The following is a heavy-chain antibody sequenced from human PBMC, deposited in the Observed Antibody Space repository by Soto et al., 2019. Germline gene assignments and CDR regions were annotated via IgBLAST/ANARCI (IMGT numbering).Heavy chain of an antibody. D-gene: IGHD2-15*01. CDR1: GFTFSSYA. J-gene: IGHJ6*02. CDR3: ARAGCDGGSCYTLVGLRYGMDV. V-gene: IGHV3-30-3*01. CDR2: ISYDGNNK. Sequence: QVQLVESGGGVVQPGRSLRLSCAASGFTFSSYAMYWVRQAPGKGLEWVAVISYDGNNKYYADSVKGRFTISRDNSKNTLYLQMNSLRAEDTAVYYCARAGCDGGSCYTLVGLRYGMDVWPRDHGHRLL.